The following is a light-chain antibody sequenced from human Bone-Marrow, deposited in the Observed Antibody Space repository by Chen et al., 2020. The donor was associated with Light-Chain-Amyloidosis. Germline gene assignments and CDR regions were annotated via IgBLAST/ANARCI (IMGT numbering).Light chain of an antibody. V-gene: IGKV4-1*01. CDR2: WAS. J-gene: IGKJ4*01. Sequence: DIVMTQSPDSLAVSLGARATINCKSSQSVLYDSNHKNYLAWYQQKPGQPPKLLISWASSREYGVPDRFSGSGSGTDFNLTISSLQAEDVAGYYCQEYYTTPRLTFGGGTNVEI. CDR3: QEYYTTPRLT. CDR1: QSVLYDSNHKNY.